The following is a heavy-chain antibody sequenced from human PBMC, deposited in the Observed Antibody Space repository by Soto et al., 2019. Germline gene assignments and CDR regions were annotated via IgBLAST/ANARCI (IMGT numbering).Heavy chain of an antibody. V-gene: IGHV1-69*08. Sequence: QVQLVQSGAEVKKPGSSVKVSCEASGGRFTNYIFTWVRQAPGQGLEWMGRSIPIKATADYALKFQDRVSMTADKSTNRVHMEMRSLRPDDTAVYYCAKSLVFVDHGYMDVWGKGTTVTVSS. CDR3: AKSLVFVDHGYMDV. D-gene: IGHD2-21*01. CDR1: GGRFTNYI. CDR2: SIPIKATA. J-gene: IGHJ6*03.